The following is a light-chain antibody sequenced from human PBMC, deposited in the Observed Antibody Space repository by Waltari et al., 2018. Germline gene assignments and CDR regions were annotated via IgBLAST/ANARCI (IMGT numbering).Light chain of an antibody. V-gene: IGKV1-5*03. CDR1: QGVSSW. Sequence: DIQMTQSPSTLSASVGDRVTITCRASQGVSSWLAWYQQKPGKAPRLLIYMASRLESGVPSRFSGSGSGTEFALTISNLQPEDFATYYCQQYNYNSRMFGQGTKVEIK. J-gene: IGKJ1*01. CDR3: QQYNYNSRM. CDR2: MAS.